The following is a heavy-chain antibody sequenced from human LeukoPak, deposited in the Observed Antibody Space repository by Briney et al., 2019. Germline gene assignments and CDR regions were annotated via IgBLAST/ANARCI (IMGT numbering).Heavy chain of an antibody. V-gene: IGHV3-23*01. CDR1: GFTFSSYA. CDR2: ISGSGGST. D-gene: IGHD1-26*01. J-gene: IGHJ6*02. Sequence: GGSLRLSCAASGFTFSSYAMSWVRQAPGKGLEWVSAISGSGGSTYYADSVKGRFTISRDNSKNTLYLQMNSLRAEDTAVYYCAKSGRGSSLRDGMDVWGQGTTVTVSS. CDR3: AKSGRGSSLRDGMDV.